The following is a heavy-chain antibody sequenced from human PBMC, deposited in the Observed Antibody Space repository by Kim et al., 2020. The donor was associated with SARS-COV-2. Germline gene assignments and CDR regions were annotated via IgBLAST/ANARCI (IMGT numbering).Heavy chain of an antibody. D-gene: IGHD6-13*01. J-gene: IGHJ4*02. CDR2: MYFSATT. CDR1: GGSISSSSYY. V-gene: IGHV4-39*01. CDR3: ARSGYSSSWYDY. Sequence: SETLSLTCTVSGGSISSSSYYWGWIRQPPGKGLEWIGSMYFSATTYYNPSLKSRVTISVDTSKNQFSLKVNSVTAADTAVYYCARSGYSSSWYDYWGQG.